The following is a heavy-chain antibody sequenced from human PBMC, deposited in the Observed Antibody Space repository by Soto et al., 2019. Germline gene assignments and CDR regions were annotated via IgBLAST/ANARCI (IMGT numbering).Heavy chain of an antibody. Sequence: PGESLKISCKGSGYSFAGYWITWVRQKPGKGLEWMGRIDPSDSQTYYSPSFRGHVTISVTKSITTVFLQWSSLRASDTAMYYCARQIYGSDTGPNFQYYFGSRGQGTPVTVSS. CDR1: GYSFAGYW. CDR3: ARQIYGSDTGPNFQYYFGS. D-gene: IGHD5-12*01. CDR2: IDPSDSQT. J-gene: IGHJ4*02. V-gene: IGHV5-10-1*01.